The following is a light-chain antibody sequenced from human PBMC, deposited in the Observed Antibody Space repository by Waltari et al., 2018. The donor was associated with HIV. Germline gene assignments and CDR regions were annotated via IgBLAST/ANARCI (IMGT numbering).Light chain of an antibody. CDR2: SPS. CDR3: QHFNSVPYT. V-gene: IGKV1-8*01. Sequence: LTQSPSSLQPGVPSRFSGSGSGTEFALTISSLQSEDFATYYCQHFNSVPYTFGQGTKVELK. J-gene: IGKJ2*01.